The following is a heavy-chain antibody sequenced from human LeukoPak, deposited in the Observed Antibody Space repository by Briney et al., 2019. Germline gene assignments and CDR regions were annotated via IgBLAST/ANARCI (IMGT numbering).Heavy chain of an antibody. CDR1: GFTFDDYA. Sequence: GRSLRLSCAASGFTFDDYAMHWVRQAPGKGLMWVSRINTDGSNTHYADSVKGRFTISRDNAKNTLYLQMNGLRVEDTAVYYCVVWGEDRSGHRFDFWGQGTLVTVSS. J-gene: IGHJ4*02. V-gene: IGHV3-74*01. CDR2: INTDGSNT. CDR3: VVWGEDRSGHRFDF. D-gene: IGHD3-22*01.